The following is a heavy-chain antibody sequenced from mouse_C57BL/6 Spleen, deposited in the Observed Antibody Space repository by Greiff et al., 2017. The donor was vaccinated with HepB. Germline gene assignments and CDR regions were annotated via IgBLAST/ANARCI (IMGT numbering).Heavy chain of an antibody. CDR2: IDPSDSET. CDR3: ATDYDGERYYAMDY. D-gene: IGHD2-4*01. J-gene: IGHJ4*01. CDR1: GYTFTSYW. Sequence: QVQLKQSGAELVRPGSSVKLSCKASGYTFTSYWMHWVKQRPIQGLEWIGNIDPSDSETHYNQKFKDKATLTVDKSSSTAYMQLSSLTSEDSAVYYCATDYDGERYYAMDYWGQGTSVTVSS. V-gene: IGHV1-52*01.